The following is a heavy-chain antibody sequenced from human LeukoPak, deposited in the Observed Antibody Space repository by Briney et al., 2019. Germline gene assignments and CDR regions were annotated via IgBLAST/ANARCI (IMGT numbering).Heavy chain of an antibody. CDR1: GGSFSGYY. CDR2: INHSGST. V-gene: IGHV4-34*01. J-gene: IGHJ5*02. CDR3: ASGYNWFDP. Sequence: SETLSLTCAVYGGSFSGYYWSWIRQPPGKGLEWIGEINHSGSTNYNPSLKSRVTISVDTSKNQFSLRLSSVTAADTAVYYCASGYNWFDPWGQGTLVTVSS.